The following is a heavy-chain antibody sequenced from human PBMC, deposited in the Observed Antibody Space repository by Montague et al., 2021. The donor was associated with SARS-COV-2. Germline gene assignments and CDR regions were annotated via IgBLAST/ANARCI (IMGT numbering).Heavy chain of an antibody. Sequence: CAISGDSVSSNSAAWNWIRQSPSRGLEWLGRTYYRSRWFNDYAVSIRSRISINPDTSKNQFSLQLNSVTPEDTAVYYCARATEWRGYYSYYYMDVWGKGTTVTVS. CDR2: TYYRSRWFN. D-gene: IGHD1-14*01. V-gene: IGHV6-1*01. CDR1: GDSVSSNSAA. J-gene: IGHJ6*03. CDR3: ARATEWRGYYSYYYMDV.